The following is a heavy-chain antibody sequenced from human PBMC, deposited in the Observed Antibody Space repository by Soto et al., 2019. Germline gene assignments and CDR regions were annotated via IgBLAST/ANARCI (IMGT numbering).Heavy chain of an antibody. CDR1: GYTFTNYA. Sequence: QVQLVQSGAEVKKPGASVKVSCKASGYTFTNYAIHWVRQAPGQRLEWMGWINAGDGNTKYSQKFQGRVTITRDTSASTAYMELSSLRSEDTTVYYCARAGSGWEPFDYWGQGSLVTVSS. J-gene: IGHJ4*02. CDR3: ARAGSGWEPFDY. D-gene: IGHD6-19*01. CDR2: INAGDGNT. V-gene: IGHV1-3*01.